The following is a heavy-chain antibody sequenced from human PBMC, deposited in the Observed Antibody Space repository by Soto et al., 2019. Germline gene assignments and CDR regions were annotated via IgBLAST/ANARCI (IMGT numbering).Heavy chain of an antibody. CDR3: ARGGQRGDDILTGMCDY. V-gene: IGHV3-48*03. CDR2: ISSSGDAI. Sequence: EVQLVESGGGLVQPGGSLRLSCAASGFTFSNYEMTWVRQAPGKGLEWVSYISSSGDAIYYADSVKGRFTISRDNAKNSLYLQMNSLRAEDTAVYYCARGGQRGDDILTGMCDYWGQGTLVTVSS. CDR1: GFTFSNYE. J-gene: IGHJ4*02. D-gene: IGHD3-9*01.